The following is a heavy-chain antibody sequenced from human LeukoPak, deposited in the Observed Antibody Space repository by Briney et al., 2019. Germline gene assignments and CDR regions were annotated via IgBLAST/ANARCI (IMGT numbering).Heavy chain of an antibody. J-gene: IGHJ3*02. V-gene: IGHV4-59*01. Sequence: SETLSLTCTLSGGSISYYSWSWIRQPPGKGLAWIGYIYYTGNTNYNPSLKSRVTISVDTSKNQFSLKVTSVTPADTAVYYCARDGGYRGYDYAFDIWGQGTMVTVSS. CDR1: GGSISYYS. D-gene: IGHD5-12*01. CDR3: ARDGGYRGYDYAFDI. CDR2: IYYTGNT.